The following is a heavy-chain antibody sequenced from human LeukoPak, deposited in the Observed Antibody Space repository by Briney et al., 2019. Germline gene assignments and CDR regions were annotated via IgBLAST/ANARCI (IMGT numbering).Heavy chain of an antibody. V-gene: IGHV1-2*02. CDR2: INPNSGGT. CDR1: GYTFTGYY. D-gene: IGHD1-26*01. J-gene: IGHJ4*02. Sequence: GASVKVSCKASGYTFTGYYMHWVRQAPGQGLEWMGWINPNSGGTKYAQKFQGRVTMTRDTSISTAYMELSRLRSDDTAVYYCARSGSYGFFDYWGQGTLVTVSS. CDR3: ARSGSYGFFDY.